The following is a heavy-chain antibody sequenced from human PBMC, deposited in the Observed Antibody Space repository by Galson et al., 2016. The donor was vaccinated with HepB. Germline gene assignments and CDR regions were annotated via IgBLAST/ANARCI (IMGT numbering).Heavy chain of an antibody. CDR1: GGSISSYC. D-gene: IGHD4-17*01. Sequence: SETLSLTCTVSGGSISSYCWNWLRQPPGKGLEWIGFIYDSGSTNYNPSLKGRVTLSLDSSKNQFSLRLRSVTAADTAVYYCARAYGDFTDHVDDWGQGTTVTVSS. J-gene: IGHJ6*02. CDR2: IYDSGST. V-gene: IGHV4-59*01. CDR3: ARAYGDFTDHVDD.